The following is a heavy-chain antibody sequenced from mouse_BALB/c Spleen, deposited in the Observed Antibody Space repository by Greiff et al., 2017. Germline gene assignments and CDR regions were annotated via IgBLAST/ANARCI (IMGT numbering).Heavy chain of an antibody. CDR3: ARKPTMITCFAY. D-gene: IGHD2-4*01. V-gene: IGHV1-9*01. Sequence: QVQLQQSGAELMKPGASVKISCKATGYTFSSYWIEWVKQRPGHGLEWIGEILPGSGSTNYNEKFKGKATFTADTSSNTAYMQLSSLTSEDSAVYYCARKPTMITCFAYWGQGTLVTVAA. CDR2: ILPGSGST. J-gene: IGHJ3*01. CDR1: GYTFSSYW.